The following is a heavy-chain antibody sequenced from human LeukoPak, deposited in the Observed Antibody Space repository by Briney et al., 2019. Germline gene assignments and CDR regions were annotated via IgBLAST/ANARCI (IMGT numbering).Heavy chain of an antibody. CDR3: ARVGVLSSSWLLY. D-gene: IGHD6-13*01. CDR2: NSGTSEST. Sequence: PGGSLRLSCSTSGFTFNNYALSWLRQAPGKGPEWLSTNSGTSESTYYADSVKGRFTISRDNSKNTLFLQMNSLRAKDTAVYYCARVGVLSSSWLLYWGQGTLVTVSS. J-gene: IGHJ4*02. CDR1: GFTFNNYA. V-gene: IGHV3-23*01.